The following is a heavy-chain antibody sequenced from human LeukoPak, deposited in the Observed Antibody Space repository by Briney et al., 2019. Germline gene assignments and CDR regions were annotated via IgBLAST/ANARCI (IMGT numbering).Heavy chain of an antibody. CDR2: IYYSGST. Sequence: PSETLSLTCTVSGGSISSSSYYWGWIRQPPGKGLEWIGSIYYSGSTYYNPSLKSRVTLSADTSKNQFSLKLSSVTAADTAVYYCASVGTTANWFDPWGQGTLVTVSS. J-gene: IGHJ5*02. V-gene: IGHV4-39*01. D-gene: IGHD1-7*01. CDR1: GGSISSSSYY. CDR3: ASVGTTANWFDP.